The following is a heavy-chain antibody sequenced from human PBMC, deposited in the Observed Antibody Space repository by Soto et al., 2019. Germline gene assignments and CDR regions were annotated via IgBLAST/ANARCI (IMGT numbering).Heavy chain of an antibody. D-gene: IGHD6-19*01. CDR1: GYMFTGFY. V-gene: IGHV1-2*02. Sequence: APVKVSCKASGYMFTGFYLHWVQQAIGQGLEWMGWINPNNGVTTYAKNFQGRVTMTRDSSISTAYMELSSLRSDDTAVYFCAAAAIPVAGRHPDFWGQGTVVTVSS. CDR3: AAAAIPVAGRHPDF. J-gene: IGHJ4*02. CDR2: INPNNGVT.